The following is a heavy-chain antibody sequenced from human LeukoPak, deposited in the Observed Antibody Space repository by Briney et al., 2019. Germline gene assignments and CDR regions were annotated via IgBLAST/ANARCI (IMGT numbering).Heavy chain of an antibody. D-gene: IGHD1-7*01. CDR2: INHSGST. J-gene: IGHJ5*02. V-gene: IGHV4-34*01. CDR1: GGSISSYY. CDR3: ARGGPRLTGTRSWFDP. Sequence: SETLSLTCTVSGGSISSYYWSWIRQPPGKGLEWIGEINHSGSTNYSPSLKSRVTISVDTSKNQFSLKLSSVTAADTAVYYCARGGPRLTGTRSWFDPWGQGTLVTVSS.